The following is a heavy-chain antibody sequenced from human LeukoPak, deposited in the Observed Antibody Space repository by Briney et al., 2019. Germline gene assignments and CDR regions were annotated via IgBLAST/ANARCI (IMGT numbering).Heavy chain of an antibody. Sequence: ASVKVSCKASGYTFTSYYMHWVRQAPGQGLEWMGIINPSGGSTSYAQKSQGRVTMTRDTSTSTVYMELSSLRSEDTAVYYCARVGGLYCGGDCYRFDYWGQGTPVTVSS. D-gene: IGHD2-21*02. CDR1: GYTFTSYY. CDR2: INPSGGST. J-gene: IGHJ4*02. V-gene: IGHV1-46*01. CDR3: ARVGGLYCGGDCYRFDY.